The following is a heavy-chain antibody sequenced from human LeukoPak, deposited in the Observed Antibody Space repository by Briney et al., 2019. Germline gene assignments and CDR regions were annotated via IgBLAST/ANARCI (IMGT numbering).Heavy chain of an antibody. D-gene: IGHD3-10*01. CDR3: ARDDSSRAYGSDAFDI. V-gene: IGHV4-30-2*01. J-gene: IGHJ3*02. Sequence: SQTLSLTCAVSGGSISSGGYSWSWIRQPPGKGLEWIGYIYHSGSTYYNPSLKSRVTISVDRSKNQFSLKLSSVTAADTAVYYCARDDSSRAYGSDAFDIWGQGTMVTVSS. CDR1: GGSISSGGYS. CDR2: IYHSGST.